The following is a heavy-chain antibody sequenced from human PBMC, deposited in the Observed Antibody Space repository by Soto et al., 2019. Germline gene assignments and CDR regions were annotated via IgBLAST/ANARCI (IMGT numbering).Heavy chain of an antibody. CDR1: GFTFSTYT. CDR3: AREDGVVGSSSSFDH. CDR2: INGRSNYV. V-gene: IGHV3-21*01. Sequence: PGGSLRLSCVFAGFTFSTYTMNWVRQAPGKGLEWVSSINGRSNYVYYADSVKGRFTTSRDNAKNSQYLQMNRLRAEDTAIYYCAREDGVVGSSSSFDHWGLGTLVTVSS. J-gene: IGHJ4*02. D-gene: IGHD1-26*01.